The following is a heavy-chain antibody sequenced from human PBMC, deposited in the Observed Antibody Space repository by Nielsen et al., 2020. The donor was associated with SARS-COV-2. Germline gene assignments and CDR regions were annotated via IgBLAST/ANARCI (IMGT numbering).Heavy chain of an antibody. Sequence: ASVKVSCKASGYPFSSVYIYWVRQAPGKGLEWMGIVNPVDGSTNYVQKFQGRVTMTRDTSTSTVYMELSSLRSEDTAVYYCARDRHIVVVPAAPELNYYYYGMDVWGQGTTVTVSS. D-gene: IGHD2-2*01. J-gene: IGHJ6*02. CDR1: GYPFSSVY. CDR2: VNPVDGST. CDR3: ARDRHIVVVPAAPELNYYYYGMDV. V-gene: IGHV1-46*01.